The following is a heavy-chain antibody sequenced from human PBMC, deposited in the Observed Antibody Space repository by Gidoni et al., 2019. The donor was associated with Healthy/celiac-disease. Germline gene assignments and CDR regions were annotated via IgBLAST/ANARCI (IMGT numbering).Heavy chain of an antibody. J-gene: IGHJ5*02. CDR1: GGSISSYY. Sequence: QLQLQESGPGLAKPSETLSPTCTVPGGSISSYYWSWIRQPPGKGLEWIGYIYYSGSTNYNPSLKSRVTISVDTSKNQFSLKLSSVTAADTAVYYCARTGTTGGWFDPWGQGTLVTVSS. CDR3: ARTGTTGGWFDP. CDR2: IYYSGST. D-gene: IGHD1-1*01. V-gene: IGHV4-59*01.